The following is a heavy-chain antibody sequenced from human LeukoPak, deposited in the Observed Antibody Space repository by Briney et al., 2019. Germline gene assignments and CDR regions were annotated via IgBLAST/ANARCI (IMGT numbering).Heavy chain of an antibody. CDR3: ARDSYWLGGTIGAFDI. CDR2: ISSSGSST. Sequence: GSLRLSCAASGFSFSTSTMNWVRQAPGRGLGWVSSISSSGSSTYYADSVKGRFTISRDNAKNSLYLQINSLRAEDTALYYCARDSYWLGGTIGAFDIWGQGTMVTVSS. J-gene: IGHJ3*02. V-gene: IGHV3-21*01. D-gene: IGHD3-10*01. CDR1: GFSFSTST.